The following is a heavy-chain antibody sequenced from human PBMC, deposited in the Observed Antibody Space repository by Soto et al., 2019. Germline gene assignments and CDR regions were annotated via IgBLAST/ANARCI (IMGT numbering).Heavy chain of an antibody. V-gene: IGHV3-23*01. CDR1: GFTFPNYA. CDR2: VTGRASST. D-gene: IGHD6-25*01. CDR3: AKHLPSKKKQRLWADAFQI. J-gene: IGHJ3*02. Sequence: EVRLLESGGGLVQPGGSLRLSCFASGFTFPNYAMSWVRQAPGKGLEWVSVVTGRASSTYYADSVEGRFTISRDNSRNTLFLQMNSLGAEDTAVNYCAKHLPSKKKQRLWADAFQIWGQGTMLTVSS.